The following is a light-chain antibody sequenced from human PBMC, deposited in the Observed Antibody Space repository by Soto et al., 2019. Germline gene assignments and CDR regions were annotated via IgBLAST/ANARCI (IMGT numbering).Light chain of an antibody. J-gene: IGKJ2*01. V-gene: IGKV3-11*01. CDR1: QSVSSY. Sequence: EIVLTQSPATLSLSPGERATISCRASQSVSSYLAWYQQKPGQAPRLLIYDASNRATGIPARFSGSGSGTDITLTISSLEPEDFAVYYGQQRSNWPPVFGQGTKLEIK. CDR2: DAS. CDR3: QQRSNWPPV.